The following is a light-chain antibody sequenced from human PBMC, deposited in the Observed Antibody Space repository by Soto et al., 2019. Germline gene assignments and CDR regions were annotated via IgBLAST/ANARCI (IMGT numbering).Light chain of an antibody. CDR2: EVS. V-gene: IGLV2-8*01. Sequence: QSVLTQPPSASGSPGQSVTISCTGTSSDVGAYNSVSWYQQLPGKAPKLIIYEVSKRPSGVPDRFSGSKSGNTASLTVSGLQAEDEADYYCTSYAGTYSFFYVFGTGTKLTVL. CDR3: TSYAGTYSFFYV. J-gene: IGLJ1*01. CDR1: SSDVGAYNS.